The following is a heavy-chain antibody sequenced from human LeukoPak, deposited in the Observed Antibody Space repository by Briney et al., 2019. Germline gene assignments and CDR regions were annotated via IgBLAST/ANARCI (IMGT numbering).Heavy chain of an antibody. CDR3: AKDQYCSGGNCYGLDY. CDR2: ISGSGGST. D-gene: IGHD2-15*01. J-gene: IGHJ4*02. V-gene: IGHV3-23*01. CDR1: GFTFSSYA. Sequence: GGSLRLSCAGSGFTFSSYAMNWVRQAPGKGLEWVSGISGSGGSTYYADSVKGRFSISRDDSKNTLYLQMNSLRAEDTAVYYCAKDQYCSGGNCYGLDYWGQGALVTVSS.